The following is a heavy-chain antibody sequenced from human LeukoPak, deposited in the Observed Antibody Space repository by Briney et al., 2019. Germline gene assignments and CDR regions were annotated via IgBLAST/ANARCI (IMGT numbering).Heavy chain of an antibody. Sequence: GGSLRLSCAGSGFTFSHFWMSWVRQAPGRGPEWVANVNRDGSETYYLDSVKGRFTISKDNAKNSLYLQMNSLRAEDTALYHCARNNGMDVRGQGTTVIVSS. CDR2: VNRDGSET. CDR1: GFTFSHFW. J-gene: IGHJ6*02. V-gene: IGHV3-7*03. CDR3: ARNNGMDV.